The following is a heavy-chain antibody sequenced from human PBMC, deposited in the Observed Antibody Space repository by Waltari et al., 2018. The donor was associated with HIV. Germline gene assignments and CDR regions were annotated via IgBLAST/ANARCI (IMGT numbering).Heavy chain of an antibody. CDR2: INDNSGGT. D-gene: IGHD6-19*01. J-gene: IGHJ4*02. CDR1: GYTFSAYH. Sequence: QVQLLQSSAEMKKPGASARISCKASGYTFSAYHIHWVRQAPGQGLEWMAWINDNSGGTHILQKFRGRVTVTRDTAATTVYLDLSGLTFADTATYFCVRVIRGSPLDYWGPGTPVIVSS. CDR3: VRVIRGSPLDY. V-gene: IGHV1-2*02.